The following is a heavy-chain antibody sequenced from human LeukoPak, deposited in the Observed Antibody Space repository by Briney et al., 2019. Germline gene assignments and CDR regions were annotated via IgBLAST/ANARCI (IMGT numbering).Heavy chain of an antibody. CDR3: ARDSDYSGNGNGDWFDP. Sequence: ASLNVSCKTPGFRFTSFGVSWVRQAPGQGLEWMGWISTYIGVTHYAEKFEDRVTMTIDTSTTTAYMELRSLRYDDTAVYYCARDSDYSGNGNGDWFDPWGQGTVVTVSS. D-gene: IGHD4-11*01. CDR1: GFRFTSFG. V-gene: IGHV1-18*04. CDR2: ISTYIGVT. J-gene: IGHJ5*02.